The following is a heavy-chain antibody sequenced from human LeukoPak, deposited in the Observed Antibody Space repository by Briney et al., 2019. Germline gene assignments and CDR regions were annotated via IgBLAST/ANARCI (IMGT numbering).Heavy chain of an antibody. V-gene: IGHV4-59*08. CDR2: IYYSGST. CDR3: ARQFRSRWLGYFDY. J-gene: IGHJ4*02. D-gene: IGHD3-22*01. Sequence: SETLSLTCTVSGGSISSYYWSWIRQPPGKGLEWIGYIYYSGSTNYNPSLKSRVTIPVDTSKNQFSLKLSSVTAADTAVYYCARQFRSRWLGYFDYWGQGTLVTVSS. CDR1: GGSISSYY.